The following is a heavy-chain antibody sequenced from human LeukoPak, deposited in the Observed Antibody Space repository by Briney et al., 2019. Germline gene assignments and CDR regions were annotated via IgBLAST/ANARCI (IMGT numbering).Heavy chain of an antibody. CDR1: GGSFSGYY. Sequence: SETLSLTCAVYGGSFSGYYWSWIRQPPGKGLEWIGEINHSGSTNYNPSLKSRVTISVDTSKNQFSLKLSSVTAADTAVYYCARVLMVTGTGLGFFDYWGQGTLVTISS. CDR2: INHSGST. J-gene: IGHJ4*02. CDR3: ARVLMVTGTGLGFFDY. V-gene: IGHV4-34*01. D-gene: IGHD1-7*01.